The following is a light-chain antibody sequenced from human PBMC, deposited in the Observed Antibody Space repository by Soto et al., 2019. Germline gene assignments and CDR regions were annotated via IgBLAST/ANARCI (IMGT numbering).Light chain of an antibody. V-gene: IGKV2-28*01. J-gene: IGKJ1*01. CDR2: LGS. Sequence: DIVMTQSPLSLPVTPGEPASISCRSSQSLLHSNGYNYLDWYLQKPGQSPQLLIYLGSNRASGVPDRFSGSGSGTDFTLKSSRVEAEDVGVYYYMQALQTTWTFGQGTKVEIK. CDR3: MQALQTTWT. CDR1: QSLLHSNGYNY.